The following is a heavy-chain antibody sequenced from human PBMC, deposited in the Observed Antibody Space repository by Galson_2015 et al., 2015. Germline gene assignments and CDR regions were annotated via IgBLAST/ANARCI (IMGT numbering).Heavy chain of an antibody. CDR1: GYTFTSYD. Sequence: SVKVSCKASGYTFTSYDINWGRQAPGQGLEWMGWMNPNSGNTGYAQKFQGRVTMTRNTSISTAYMELSSLRSEDTAVYYCARGGVGSTAPSDYWGQGPLFTVSS. CDR3: ARGGVGSTAPSDY. J-gene: IGHJ4*02. CDR2: MNPNSGNT. D-gene: IGHD2-2*01. V-gene: IGHV1-8*01.